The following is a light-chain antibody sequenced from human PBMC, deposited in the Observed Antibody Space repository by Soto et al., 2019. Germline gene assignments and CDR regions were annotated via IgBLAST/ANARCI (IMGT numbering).Light chain of an antibody. CDR3: QPYGSTPLT. CDR2: DAS. J-gene: IGKJ4*01. CDR1: QSVRSNS. Sequence: EIVLTQSPDTLSLSPGERATLSCRASQSVRSNSLAWYQQKPGQAPRFLIYDASSRATGIPDRFSGSGSGTDFTLTISRLEPEDFAVHYCQPYGSTPLTFGGGTKVDIK. V-gene: IGKV3-20*01.